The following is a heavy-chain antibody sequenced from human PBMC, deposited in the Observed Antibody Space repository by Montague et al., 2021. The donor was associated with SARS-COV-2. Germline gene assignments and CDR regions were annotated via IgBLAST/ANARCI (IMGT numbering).Heavy chain of an antibody. J-gene: IGHJ6*02. CDR2: IYYSGST. D-gene: IGHD6-13*01. V-gene: IGHV4-39*07. Sequence: SETLSLTRTVSGRSISSSSYYWGWIRQPPGKGLEWIGSIYYSGSTYYNPSLKSRVTISVDTSKNQFSLKLSSVTAADTAVHYCARVGRQQLVRLSGMDVWGQGTTVTVSS. CDR1: GRSISSSSYY. CDR3: ARVGRQQLVRLSGMDV.